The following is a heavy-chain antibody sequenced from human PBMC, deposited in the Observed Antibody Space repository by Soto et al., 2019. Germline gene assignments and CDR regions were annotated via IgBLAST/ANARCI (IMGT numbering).Heavy chain of an antibody. CDR1: GFTFSSYA. Sequence: SCAASGFTFSSYAMSWVRQAPGKGLEWVSAISGSGGSTYYADSVKGRFTISRDNSKNTLYLQMNSLRAEDTAVYYCAKDRAQYSSSSYDYWGQGTLVTVSS. CDR2: ISGSGGST. V-gene: IGHV3-23*01. CDR3: AKDRAQYSSSSYDY. D-gene: IGHD6-6*01. J-gene: IGHJ4*02.